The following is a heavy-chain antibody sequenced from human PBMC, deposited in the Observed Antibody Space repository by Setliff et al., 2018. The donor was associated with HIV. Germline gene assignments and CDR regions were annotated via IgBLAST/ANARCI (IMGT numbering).Heavy chain of an antibody. J-gene: IGHJ4*02. Sequence: KAGGSLRLSCAASRFTFTNAWMTWVRQAPGKGLEWLGRIQSKIDGGTTDHAAPVKGRFTISRDDSRNTLYLQMNSLKPEDTAVYYCTTYSGYTDGPVEKYFDYWGQGTLVTVSS. CDR3: TTYSGYTDGPVEKYFDY. CDR2: IQSKIDGGTT. V-gene: IGHV3-15*01. CDR1: RFTFTNAW. D-gene: IGHD5-12*01.